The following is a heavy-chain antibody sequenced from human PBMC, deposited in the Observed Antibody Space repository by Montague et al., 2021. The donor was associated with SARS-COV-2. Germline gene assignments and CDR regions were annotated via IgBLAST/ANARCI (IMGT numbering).Heavy chain of an antibody. CDR2: ISYDGSNK. J-gene: IGHJ4*02. CDR3: AREGIVGATGFDY. CDR1: GVTFSSYA. V-gene: IGHV3-30*04. D-gene: IGHD1-26*01. Sequence: SLRLSCAASGVTFSSYAMHWVRQAPGKGLEWVAVISYDGSNKYYADSVKGRFTISRDNSKNTLYLQMNSLRAEDTAVYYCAREGIVGATGFDYWGQGTLVTVSS.